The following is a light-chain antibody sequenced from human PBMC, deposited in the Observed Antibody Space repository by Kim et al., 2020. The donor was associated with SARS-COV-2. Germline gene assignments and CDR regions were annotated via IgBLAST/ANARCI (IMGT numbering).Light chain of an antibody. CDR3: NSRGSNDNVL. CDR2: GKN. V-gene: IGLV3-19*01. CDR1: SLSSYY. Sequence: ALGQTVRITCQGDSLSSYYATWYQQKPGQAPIVVIYGKNNRPSGIPARFSGSSSGDTASLTITGTQADDEADYYCNSRGSNDNVLFGGGTQLTVL. J-gene: IGLJ2*01.